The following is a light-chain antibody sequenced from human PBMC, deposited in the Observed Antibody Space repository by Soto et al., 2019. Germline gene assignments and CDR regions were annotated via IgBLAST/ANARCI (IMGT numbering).Light chain of an antibody. CDR2: DAS. CDR1: QSVRNNY. CDR3: QQFSSYPLN. V-gene: IGKV3-20*01. Sequence: IVMTQSPATLSVSPLERATLSCRSSQSVRNNYLAWYQQKPGQAPRLLIYDASSRATGIPDRFSGGGSGTDFTLTISRLEPEDFAVYYCQQFSSYPLNCGGGNKGDIK. J-gene: IGKJ4*01.